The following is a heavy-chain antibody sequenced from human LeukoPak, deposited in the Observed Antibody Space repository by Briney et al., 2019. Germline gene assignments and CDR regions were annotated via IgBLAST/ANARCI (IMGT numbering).Heavy chain of an antibody. CDR1: GFTFDDYA. Sequence: GRSLRLSCAASGFTFDDYAMHWVRQAPGKGLECVSGISWNSGSIGYADSVKGRFTISRDNAKNSLYLQMNSLRAEDMALYYCAKGYYYDSSGQLDVWGKGTTVTVSS. CDR2: ISWNSGSI. J-gene: IGHJ6*04. D-gene: IGHD3-22*01. CDR3: AKGYYYDSSGQLDV. V-gene: IGHV3-9*03.